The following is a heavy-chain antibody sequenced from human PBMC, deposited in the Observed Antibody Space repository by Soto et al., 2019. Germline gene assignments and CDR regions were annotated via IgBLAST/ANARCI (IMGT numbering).Heavy chain of an antibody. Sequence: PSETLSLTCTVSDGSFSSSCYYWGWIRQPPGKGLEWIGSIYYSGSTYYNPSLKSRVTISVDTSKNQFSLKLSSVTAADTAVYYCAAVGWELRWGPWGQGTLVTVSS. CDR2: IYYSGST. V-gene: IGHV4-39*01. CDR1: DGSFSSSCYY. D-gene: IGHD1-26*01. CDR3: AAVGWELRWGP. J-gene: IGHJ5*02.